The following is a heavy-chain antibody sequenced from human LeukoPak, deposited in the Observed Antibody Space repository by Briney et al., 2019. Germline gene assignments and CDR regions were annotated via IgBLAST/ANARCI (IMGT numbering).Heavy chain of an antibody. V-gene: IGHV3-21*01. CDR2: ISSSSSYI. CDR1: GFIFSNYA. CDR3: ARGLRDRYGMDV. J-gene: IGHJ6*02. Sequence: GGSLRLSCAASGFIFSNYAMSWVRQAPGKGLEWVSSISSSSSYIYYADSVKGRFTISRDNAKNTLYLQMHSLRVEDTAMYYCARGLRDRYGMDVWGQGTTVTVSS.